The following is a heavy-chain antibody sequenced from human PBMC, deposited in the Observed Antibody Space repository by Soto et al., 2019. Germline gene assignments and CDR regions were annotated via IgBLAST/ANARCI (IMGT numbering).Heavy chain of an antibody. D-gene: IGHD6-19*01. CDR2: IYYTGTT. Sequence: QVQLQESGPGLVKPSQTLSLTCIVSGGSVSSDKYYWSWIRQSPGRGLEWIAYIYYTGTTYYNPSLKSRVTLSVAPSQNQFSLELTSVTAADTAVYFCATVPPYSTGFGGFDCWGQGTLVTVSS. CDR1: GGSVSSDKYY. CDR3: ATVPPYSTGFGGFDC. J-gene: IGHJ4*02. V-gene: IGHV4-30-4*01.